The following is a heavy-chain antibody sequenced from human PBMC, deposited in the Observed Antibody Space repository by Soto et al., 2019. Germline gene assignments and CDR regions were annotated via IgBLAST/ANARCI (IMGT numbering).Heavy chain of an antibody. CDR3: AREFCSGGNCYTYYFDP. J-gene: IGHJ5*02. CDR1: GLTFNRYW. Sequence: GGSLRLSCAASGLTFNRYWMHWVRHAPGKGLVWASHINTDGSNTNYADSVKGRFTISRDNAKSTLFLQMNSLRDEDTAVYYCAREFCSGGNCYTYYFDPWGQGIPVTVSS. D-gene: IGHD2-15*01. CDR2: INTDGSNT. V-gene: IGHV3-74*01.